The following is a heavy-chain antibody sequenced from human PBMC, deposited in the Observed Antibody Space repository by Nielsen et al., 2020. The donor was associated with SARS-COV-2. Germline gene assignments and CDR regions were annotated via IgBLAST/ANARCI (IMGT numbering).Heavy chain of an antibody. V-gene: IGHV3-21*01. CDR1: GFTFSSYN. CDR3: ARDGGRRTMFGVNHRVRKDAFDI. J-gene: IGHJ3*02. CDR2: ISSRSDYI. Sequence: GGSLRLSCAASGFTFSSYNMNWVRQAPGKGLEWVSFISSRSDYIYYADSMKGRFTISRDNAKNSLFLQMNRLRVEDTAVYYCARDGGRRTMFGVNHRVRKDAFDIWGQGTMVTVSS. D-gene: IGHD3-3*01.